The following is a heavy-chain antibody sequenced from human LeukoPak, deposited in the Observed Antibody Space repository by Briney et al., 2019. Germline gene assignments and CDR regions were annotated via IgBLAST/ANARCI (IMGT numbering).Heavy chain of an antibody. CDR2: IGAGHDT. CDR3: AGDSNSDFWSGYYTNYFDY. CDR1: GFTFSIYD. D-gene: IGHD3-3*01. Sequence: GGSLRLSCVASGFTFSIYDFHWVRQATGKGLEWVSAIGAGHDTYYVDSVKGRFTISRDNSKNTLYLQMNSLRTEDTAVYYCAGDSNSDFWSGYYTNYFDYWGQGTLVTVSS. V-gene: IGHV3-13*01. J-gene: IGHJ4*02.